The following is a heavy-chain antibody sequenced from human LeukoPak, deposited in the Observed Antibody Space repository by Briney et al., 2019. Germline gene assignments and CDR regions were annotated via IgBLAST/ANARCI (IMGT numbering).Heavy chain of an antibody. CDR1: GGSISSSSYS. J-gene: IGHJ4*02. CDR3: ARLRFSGGNPFDY. V-gene: IGHV4-39*01. Sequence: PSETLSLTCTVSGGSISSSSYSWVWVRQPPGKGLEWIGSVYYSGYTFYNSSLKSRVTISGDTSKNQFSLKLRSVTAADTAVYYCARLRFSGGNPFDYWGQGTLVTVSS. D-gene: IGHD3-16*01. CDR2: VYYSGYT.